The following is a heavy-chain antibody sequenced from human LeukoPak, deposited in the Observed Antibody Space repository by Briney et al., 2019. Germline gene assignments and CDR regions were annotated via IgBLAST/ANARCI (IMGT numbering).Heavy chain of an antibody. D-gene: IGHD6-13*01. Sequence: GGSLRLSCAASGFPFSRYSMSWVRQAPGKGLEWVASISGSSSNKHYADSVKGRLTISRDNSKNTLYLQMNSLRAEDTAVYYCAKGWSLDYWGQGTLVTVSS. CDR3: AKGWSLDY. J-gene: IGHJ4*02. V-gene: IGHV3-21*01. CDR1: GFPFSRYS. CDR2: ISGSSSNK.